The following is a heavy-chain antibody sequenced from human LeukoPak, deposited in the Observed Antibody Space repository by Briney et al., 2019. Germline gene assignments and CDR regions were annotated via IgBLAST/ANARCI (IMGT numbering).Heavy chain of an antibody. CDR3: ALFTDIVVVPAAIRVDAFDI. D-gene: IGHD2-2*02. J-gene: IGHJ3*02. V-gene: IGHV1-46*01. Sequence: GASVKVSCKASGYTFTSYYMHWVRQAPGQGLGWMGIINPSGGSTSYAQKFLGRVTMTRDTSTSTVYMELSSLRSEDTAVYYCALFTDIVVVPAAIRVDAFDIWGQGTMVTVSS. CDR2: INPSGGST. CDR1: GYTFTSYY.